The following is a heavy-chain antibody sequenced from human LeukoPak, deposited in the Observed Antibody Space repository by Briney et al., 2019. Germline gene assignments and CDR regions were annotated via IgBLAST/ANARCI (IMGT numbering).Heavy chain of an antibody. V-gene: IGHV4-34*01. J-gene: IGHJ6*03. CDR3: ARGLYCSGGSCFYYYMGV. CDR2: INHSGST. CDR1: GGSFSGYY. D-gene: IGHD2-15*01. Sequence: SETLSLTCAVYGGSFSGYYWSWIRQPPGKGLEWIGEINHSGSTNYNPSLKSRVTISVDTSKNQFSLKLSSVTAADTAVYYCARGLYCSGGSCFYYYMGVWGKGTTVTVSS.